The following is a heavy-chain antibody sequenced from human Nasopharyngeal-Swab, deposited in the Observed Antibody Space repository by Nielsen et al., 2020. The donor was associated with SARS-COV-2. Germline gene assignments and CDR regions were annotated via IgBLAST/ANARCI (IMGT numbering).Heavy chain of an antibody. V-gene: IGHV3-48*04. CDR1: GFTFSSYS. Sequence: GEFLKISCAASGFTFSSYSMNWVRQAPGKGLEWVSYISSSSSTIYYADSVKGRFTISRDNAKNSLYLQMNSLRAEDTAVYYCARDRATPSPGYYYYGMDVWGQGTTVTVSS. CDR2: ISSSSSTI. CDR3: ARDRATPSPGYYYYGMDV. J-gene: IGHJ6*02.